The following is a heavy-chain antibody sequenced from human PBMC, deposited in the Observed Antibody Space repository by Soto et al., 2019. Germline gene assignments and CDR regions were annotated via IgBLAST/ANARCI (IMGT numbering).Heavy chain of an antibody. Sequence: PSETLSLTCAVSGGSISSGGYSWSWIRQPPGKGLEWIGYIYHSGSTYYNPSLKSRVTISVDRSKNQFSLKLSSVTAADTAVYYCARAGSGYDRYGMDVWGQGTTVTVSS. V-gene: IGHV4-30-2*01. J-gene: IGHJ6*02. CDR2: IYHSGST. D-gene: IGHD5-12*01. CDR1: GGSISSGGYS. CDR3: ARAGSGYDRYGMDV.